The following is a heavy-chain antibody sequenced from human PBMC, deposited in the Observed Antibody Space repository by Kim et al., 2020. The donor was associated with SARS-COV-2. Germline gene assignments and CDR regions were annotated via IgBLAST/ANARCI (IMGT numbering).Heavy chain of an antibody. CDR2: IYYSGST. D-gene: IGHD3-3*01. Sequence: SETLSLTCTVSGGSISSSSYYWGWIRQPPGKGLEWIGSIYYSGSTYYNPSLKSRVTISVDTSKNQFSLKLSSVTAADTAVYYCSCGEYYDFWSGPPAVWGQGTLVTVSS. J-gene: IGHJ4*02. V-gene: IGHV4-39*01. CDR1: GGSISSSSYY. CDR3: SCGEYYDFWSGPPAV.